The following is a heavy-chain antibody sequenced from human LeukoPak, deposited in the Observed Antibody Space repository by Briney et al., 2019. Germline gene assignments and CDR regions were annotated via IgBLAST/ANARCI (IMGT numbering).Heavy chain of an antibody. V-gene: IGHV3-21*01. D-gene: IGHD6-19*01. Sequence: GGSLRLSCAASGFTFSSYSMNWVRQAPGKGLEWVSSISSSSSYIYYADSVKGRFTIPRDNAKNSLYLQMNSLRAEDTAVYYCARIDLLAGTDYWGQGTLVTVSS. CDR2: ISSSSSYI. J-gene: IGHJ4*02. CDR1: GFTFSSYS. CDR3: ARIDLLAGTDY.